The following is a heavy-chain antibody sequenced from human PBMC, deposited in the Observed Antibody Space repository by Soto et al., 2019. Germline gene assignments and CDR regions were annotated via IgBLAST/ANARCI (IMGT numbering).Heavy chain of an antibody. CDR3: ARGWGGGYSYLVYYYYYYMDV. CDR1: GFTFSSYW. V-gene: IGHV3-74*01. D-gene: IGHD5-18*01. J-gene: IGHJ6*03. Sequence: PGGSLRLSCAASGFTFSSYWMHWVRQAPGKGLVWVSRINSDGSSTSYADSVKGRFTISRDNAKNTLYLQMNSLRAEDTAVYYCARGWGGGYSYLVYYYYYYMDVWGKGTTVTVSS. CDR2: INSDGSST.